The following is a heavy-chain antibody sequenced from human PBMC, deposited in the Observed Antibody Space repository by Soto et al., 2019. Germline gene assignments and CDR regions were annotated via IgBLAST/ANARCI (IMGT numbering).Heavy chain of an antibody. Sequence: GESLRLSCAASGFSFSDYYMIWVRQAPGKGLEWVSYIRSVASTVFYADSVKGRFTISRDNTKNSLYLQMNSLRVEDTAVYYCARTAAGFCVFDYWGQGSLVIVSS. CDR1: GFSFSDYY. CDR2: IRSVASTV. D-gene: IGHD6-19*01. J-gene: IGHJ4*02. V-gene: IGHV3-11*01. CDR3: ARTAAGFCVFDY.